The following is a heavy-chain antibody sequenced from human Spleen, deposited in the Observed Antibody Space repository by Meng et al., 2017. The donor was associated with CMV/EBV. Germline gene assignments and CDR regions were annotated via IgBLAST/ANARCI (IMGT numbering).Heavy chain of an antibody. CDR1: GFTFSSYE. V-gene: IGHV3-48*03. CDR3: ARDRHPHYDFWSGYQYYYYGMDV. D-gene: IGHD3-3*01. Sequence: GESLKISCAASGFTFSSYEMNWVRQAPGKGLEWVSYISSSGSTIYYADSVKGRFTISRDNAKNSLYLQMNSLRAEDTAVYYCARDRHPHYDFWSGYQYYYYGMDVWGQGTTVTVSS. CDR2: ISSSGSTI. J-gene: IGHJ6*02.